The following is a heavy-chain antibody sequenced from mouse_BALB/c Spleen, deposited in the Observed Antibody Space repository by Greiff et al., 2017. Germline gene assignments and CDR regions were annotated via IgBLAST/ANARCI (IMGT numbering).Heavy chain of an antibody. Sequence: EVKLVESGGGLVKPGGSLKLSCAASGFTFSDYYMYWVRQTPEKRLEWVATISDGGSYTYYPDSVKGRFTISRDNAKNNLYLQMSSLKSEDTAMYYCARDRGGNYGGDAMDYWGQGTSVTVSS. CDR3: ARDRGGNYGGDAMDY. D-gene: IGHD2-1*01. CDR2: ISDGGSYT. CDR1: GFTFSDYY. V-gene: IGHV5-4*02. J-gene: IGHJ4*01.